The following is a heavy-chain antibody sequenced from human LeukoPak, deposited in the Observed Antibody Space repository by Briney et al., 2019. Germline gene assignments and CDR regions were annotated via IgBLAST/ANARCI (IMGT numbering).Heavy chain of an antibody. V-gene: IGHV4-59*01. CDR3: AREYGGYTDAFDI. CDR1: GGSISSYY. J-gene: IGHJ3*02. D-gene: IGHD4-17*01. CDR2: IYYSGST. Sequence: SETLSLTCTVSGGSISSYYWSWIRQPPGKGLEWIGYIYYSGSTNYKPSLKSRVTISVETSKNQFSLKLRSVTAADTAVYYCAREYGGYTDAFDIWGQGTMVTVSS.